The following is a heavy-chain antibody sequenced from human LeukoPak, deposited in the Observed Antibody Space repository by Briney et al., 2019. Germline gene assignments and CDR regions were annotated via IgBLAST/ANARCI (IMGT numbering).Heavy chain of an antibody. Sequence: SETLSLSCGVSGGSFSGSYWGWIRQPPGKGLEWIGEINLSVSINYNSSLTSRVTISLDTSKNQFSLNLRSVTTADTAVYYCARVSISLFGVVTAHFDSWGQGTLVAVSS. D-gene: IGHD3-3*01. J-gene: IGHJ4*02. CDR1: GGSFSGSY. CDR2: INLSVSI. V-gene: IGHV4-34*01. CDR3: ARVSISLFGVVTAHFDS.